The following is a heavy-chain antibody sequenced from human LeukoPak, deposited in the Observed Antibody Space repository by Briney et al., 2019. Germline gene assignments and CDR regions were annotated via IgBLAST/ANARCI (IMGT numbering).Heavy chain of an antibody. J-gene: IGHJ4*02. CDR2: ITDSGGDT. CDR3: AKGSSGSRPYYFDY. CDR1: GFTFSNYA. D-gene: IGHD3-10*01. Sequence: PGGSLRLSCAASGFTFSNYAMSWVHQAPGMGLEWVSAITDSGGDTYHADSIKGRFTISRDNSKNTLYLQMNSLRADDTAVYYCAKGSSGSRPYYFDYWGQGTLVTVSS. V-gene: IGHV3-23*01.